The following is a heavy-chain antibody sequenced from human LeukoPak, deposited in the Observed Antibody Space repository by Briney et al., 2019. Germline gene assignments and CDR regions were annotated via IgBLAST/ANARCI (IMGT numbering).Heavy chain of an antibody. J-gene: IGHJ1*01. CDR3: ARDGDYYDSSGYYAPTGYFQH. V-gene: IGHV4-59*01. CDR2: IYYSGST. CDR1: GGPFSGYY. Sequence: TSETLSLTCAVYGGPFSGYYWSWIRQPPGKGLEWIGYIYYSGSTNYNPSLKSRVTISVDTSKNQFSLKLSSVTAADTAVYYCARDGDYYDSSGYYAPTGYFQHWGQGTLVTVSS. D-gene: IGHD3-22*01.